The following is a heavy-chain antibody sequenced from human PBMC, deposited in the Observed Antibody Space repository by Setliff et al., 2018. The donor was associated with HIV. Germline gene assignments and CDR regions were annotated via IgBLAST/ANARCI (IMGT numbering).Heavy chain of an antibody. D-gene: IGHD3-9*01. J-gene: IGHJ4*02. CDR2: IIPIFGTA. Sequence: ASVKVSCKASGGTFSSYGISWVRQAPGQGLEWMGGIIPIFGTANYAQKFQGRVTITTDESTSTAYMELSRLRADDTAVYYCARERGTYYDILTGSGVRLGSGYCDCWDQGRLGTVCS. CDR3: ARERGTYYDILTGSGVRLGSGYCDC. V-gene: IGHV1-69*05. CDR1: GGTFSSYG.